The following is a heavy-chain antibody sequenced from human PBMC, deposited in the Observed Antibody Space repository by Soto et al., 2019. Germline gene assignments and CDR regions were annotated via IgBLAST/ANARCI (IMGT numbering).Heavy chain of an antibody. CDR1: GFTVSSHY. J-gene: IGHJ2*01. V-gene: IGHV3-53*02. Sequence: EVQLVETGGGLIQPGGSLRLSCAASGFTVSSHYMSWVRQAPGKGLEWVSVIYSGGSTYYADSVKGRFTISRDNSKNTLYLQMTSLRAEDTAVYYCARATDWYFDLWGRGTLVTVSS. CDR3: ARATDWYFDL. CDR2: IYSGGST.